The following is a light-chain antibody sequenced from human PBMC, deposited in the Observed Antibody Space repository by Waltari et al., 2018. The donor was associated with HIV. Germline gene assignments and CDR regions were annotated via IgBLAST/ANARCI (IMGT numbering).Light chain of an antibody. CDR2: GNS. CDR3: QSYDSSLSPRGV. Sequence: QSVLTQPPSVSGAPGQRVTISCTGSSSNIGAGYDVHWYQQLPGTAPKLLIYGNSNRPAGVPDRFSGAKSGTSASLAITGLQAEDEADYYCQSYDSSLSPRGVFGGGTKLTVL. J-gene: IGLJ2*01. CDR1: SSNIGAGYD. V-gene: IGLV1-40*01.